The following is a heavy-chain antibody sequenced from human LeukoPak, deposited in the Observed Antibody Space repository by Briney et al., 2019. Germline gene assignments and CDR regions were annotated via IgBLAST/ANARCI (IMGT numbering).Heavy chain of an antibody. CDR2: FSHSGTT. D-gene: IGHD2-2*01. V-gene: IGHV4-38-2*02. CDR1: GYPITSFHY. J-gene: IGHJ6*03. CDR3: AREDCSSSSCQYYYYYMDV. Sequence: SETLSLTCAVSGYPITSFHYWGWIRQPPGKGLEWIGSFSHSGTTYYNPSVKSRGTIFVDTAKNQFSLNLSSVTAADTAVYYCAREDCSSSSCQYYYYYMDVWGKGTTVTVSS.